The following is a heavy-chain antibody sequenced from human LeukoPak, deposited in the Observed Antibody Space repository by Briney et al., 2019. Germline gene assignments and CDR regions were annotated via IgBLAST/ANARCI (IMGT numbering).Heavy chain of an antibody. CDR3: ARDISGWNDF. CDR2: IKEGGRQK. D-gene: IGHD1-26*01. J-gene: IGHJ4*02. V-gene: IGHV3-7*01. Sequence: GGTLRLSCVASGFTFSTYWLTWVRQAPGKGLEWVGNIKEGGRQKHNVGSVKGRFTISRDNAKHSLYLQMNSLRVEDTALYYCARDISGWNDFWGRGTLVTVSS. CDR1: GFTFSTYW.